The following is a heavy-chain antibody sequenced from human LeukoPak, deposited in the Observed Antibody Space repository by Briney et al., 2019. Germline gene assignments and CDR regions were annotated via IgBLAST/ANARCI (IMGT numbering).Heavy chain of an antibody. J-gene: IGHJ6*02. CDR3: AKDIRGISYGMDV. D-gene: IGHD3-10*01. V-gene: IGHV3-9*01. Sequence: GGSLRLSCAAPGFTFDDYAMHWVRQAPGKGLEWVSGISWNSGSIGYADSVKGRFTISRDNAKNSLYLQMNSLRAEDTALYYCAKDIRGISYGMDVWGQGTTVTVSS. CDR2: ISWNSGSI. CDR1: GFTFDDYA.